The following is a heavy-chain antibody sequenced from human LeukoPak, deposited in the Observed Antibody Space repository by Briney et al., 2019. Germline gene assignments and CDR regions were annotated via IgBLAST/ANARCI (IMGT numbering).Heavy chain of an antibody. V-gene: IGHV4-59*01. CDR2: IYYSGST. Sequence: SETLPLTCTVSGGSISSYYWSWIRQPPGKGLEWIGYIYYSGSTNYNPSLKSRVTISVDTSKNQFSLKLSSVTAADTAVYYCARDSGNFIGLDFWSGPNYYGMDVWGQGTTVTVSS. J-gene: IGHJ6*02. CDR3: ARDSGNFIGLDFWSGPNYYGMDV. D-gene: IGHD3-3*01. CDR1: GGSISSYY.